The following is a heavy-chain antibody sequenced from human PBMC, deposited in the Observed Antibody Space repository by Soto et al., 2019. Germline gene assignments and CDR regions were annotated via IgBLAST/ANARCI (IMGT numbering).Heavy chain of an antibody. CDR3: ARGSHDYYGMDV. CDR2: IWYDGSNK. CDR1: GFTFSSYG. J-gene: IGHJ6*02. Sequence: QVQLVESGGGVVQPGRSLRLSCAASGFTFSSYGMHWVRQAPGKGLEWVAVIWYDGSNKYYADSVKGRLTISRDNSKNTLDLQLNILRAEDTALYYCARGSHDYYGMDVWGQGPTVTVSS. V-gene: IGHV3-33*01.